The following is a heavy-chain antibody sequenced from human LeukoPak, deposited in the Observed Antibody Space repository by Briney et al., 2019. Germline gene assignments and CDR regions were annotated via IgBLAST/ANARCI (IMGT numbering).Heavy chain of an antibody. CDR3: ARLSSHYGDYKVDP. Sequence: ASVKVSCKASGYDFTKYAVHWVRQAPGQGLEWMGWINPNSGGTNYAQKFQVRVTMTRDTSISTAYMELSRLRSEDTAVYYCARLSSHYGDYKVDPWGQGTLVTVSS. D-gene: IGHD4-17*01. CDR2: INPNSGGT. CDR1: GYDFTKYA. V-gene: IGHV1-2*02. J-gene: IGHJ5*02.